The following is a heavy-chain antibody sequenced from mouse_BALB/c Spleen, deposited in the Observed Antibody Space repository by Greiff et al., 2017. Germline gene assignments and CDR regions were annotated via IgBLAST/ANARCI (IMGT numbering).Heavy chain of an antibody. V-gene: IGHV5-6-5*01. CDR1: GFTFSSYA. CDR3: ARVYYGNYVGY. Sequence: EVQLVESGGGLVKPGGSLKLSCAASGFTFSSYAMSWVRQTPEKRLEWVASISSGGSTYYPDSVKGRFTISRDNARNILYLQMSSLRSEDTAMYYCARVYYGNYVGYWGQGTTLTVSS. D-gene: IGHD2-1*01. J-gene: IGHJ2*01. CDR2: ISSGGST.